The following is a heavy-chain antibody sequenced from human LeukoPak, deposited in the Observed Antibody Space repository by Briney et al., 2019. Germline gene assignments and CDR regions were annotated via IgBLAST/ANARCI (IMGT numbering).Heavy chain of an antibody. CDR1: GFTFSKHG. Sequence: PGRSLRLSCASSGFTFSKHGMHWVRQAPGKGLEWVAVIYHGGTNKYYAHSVKGRFTISRDNSKNTLFLQMNSLRGEDTAVYFCAREDDGFDIWGQGTPVTVSS. CDR2: IYHGGTNK. V-gene: IGHV3-33*01. CDR3: AREDDGFDI. J-gene: IGHJ3*02.